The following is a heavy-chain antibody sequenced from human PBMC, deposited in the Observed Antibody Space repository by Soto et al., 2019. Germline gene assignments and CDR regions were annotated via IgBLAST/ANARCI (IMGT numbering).Heavy chain of an antibody. D-gene: IGHD6-19*01. J-gene: IGHJ4*02. CDR1: GFTFSSYW. CDR2: LNSDGSTT. Sequence: EVQLVESGGGSVQPGGSLRLSCAASGFTFSSYWMHWVRQVPGKGLLWVSGLNSDGSTTNYADSVKGRFTISRDNAKNTLYLQMNSLRAEDTAVYYCSRGWYYFDYWGQGTLVTVSS. CDR3: SRGWYYFDY. V-gene: IGHV3-74*01.